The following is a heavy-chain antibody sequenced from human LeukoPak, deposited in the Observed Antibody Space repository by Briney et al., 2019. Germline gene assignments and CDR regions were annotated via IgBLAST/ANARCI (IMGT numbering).Heavy chain of an antibody. CDR2: ISASVGST. CDR1: GFTFSSYA. Sequence: GGSLRLSCAASGFTFSSYAMTWVRQAPGKGLEWVSGISASVGSTHYADSVKGRFTISRDNSKNTLYLQMNSLRAEDTAVYYCARSWYSDYWGQGTLVTVSS. V-gene: IGHV3-23*01. D-gene: IGHD2-15*01. CDR3: ARSWYSDY. J-gene: IGHJ4*02.